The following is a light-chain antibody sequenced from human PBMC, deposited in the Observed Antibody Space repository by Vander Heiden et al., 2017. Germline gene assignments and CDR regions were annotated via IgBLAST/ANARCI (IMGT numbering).Light chain of an antibody. CDR3: QQSYSTPRT. J-gene: IGKJ1*01. CDR1: QSISSY. V-gene: IGKV1-39*01. Sequence: DIQMTQSPSSLSASVGDRVTITCRASQSISSYLNWYQQKPGKAPKLLIYAASSLQSGVPSRFSGSGSGTDFTLTISSLQPEDFATYYCQQSYSTPRTFDQGTKEEIK. CDR2: AAS.